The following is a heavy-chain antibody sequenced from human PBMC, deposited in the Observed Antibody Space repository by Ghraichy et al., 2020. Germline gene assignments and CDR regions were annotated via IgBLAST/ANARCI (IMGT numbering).Heavy chain of an antibody. Sequence: SVKVSCKASGGTFSSYAISWVRQAPGQGLEWMGGIIPIFGTANYAQKFQGRVTITADESTSTAYMELSSLRSEDTAVYYCAREVRPGGLGGVDTWGQGTLVTVSS. J-gene: IGHJ4*02. V-gene: IGHV1-69*13. CDR3: AREVRPGGLGGVDT. CDR2: IIPIFGTA. D-gene: IGHD2-8*02. CDR1: GGTFSSYA.